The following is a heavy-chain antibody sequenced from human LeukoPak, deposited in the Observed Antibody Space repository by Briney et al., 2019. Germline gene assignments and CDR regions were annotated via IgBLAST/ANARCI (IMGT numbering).Heavy chain of an antibody. CDR2: ISLSSSAI. CDR1: GFTFSDYS. D-gene: IGHD1-26*01. Sequence: GGSLRLSCAASGFTFSDYSMHWVRQAPGKGLEWISYISLSSSAIYYADSVEGRFTISRDNGKNSLFLQMNSLRAEDTAVYYCARDQGGSYSYWGQGTLVTVSS. V-gene: IGHV3-48*01. J-gene: IGHJ4*02. CDR3: ARDQGGSYSY.